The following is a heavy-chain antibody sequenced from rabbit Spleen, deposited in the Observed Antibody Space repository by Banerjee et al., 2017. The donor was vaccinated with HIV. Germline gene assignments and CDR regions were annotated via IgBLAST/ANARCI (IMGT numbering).Heavy chain of an antibody. Sequence: QEQLVESAGGLVQPGASLKLSFKAYGFDFCSYGETCVRQAPGKGLEWFGYIDRVFGYTYYASWVNGRFSVSRENTQNPVYPQMSSLTAADTATDVRVREVAARLNLWGP. J-gene: IGHJ4*01. D-gene: IGHD4-1*01. V-gene: IGHV1S47*01. CDR1: GFDFCSYG. CDR3: VREVAARLNL. CDR2: IDRVFGYT.